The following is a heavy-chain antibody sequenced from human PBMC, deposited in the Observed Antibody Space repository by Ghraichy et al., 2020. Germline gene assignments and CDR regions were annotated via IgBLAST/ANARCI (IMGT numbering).Heavy chain of an antibody. D-gene: IGHD3-16*01. J-gene: IGHJ3*02. CDR2: ISRSGNYI. Sequence: GASLRLSCEGSGFNFSSYTMEWVRQATGKGLEWVSSISRSGNYIYYADSVKGRFTISRDNAKNSVILQMNSLRAEDTAVYYCARNYGGDAFDIWGQGTMVSVSS. V-gene: IGHV3-21*06. CDR3: ARNYGGDAFDI. CDR1: GFNFSSYT.